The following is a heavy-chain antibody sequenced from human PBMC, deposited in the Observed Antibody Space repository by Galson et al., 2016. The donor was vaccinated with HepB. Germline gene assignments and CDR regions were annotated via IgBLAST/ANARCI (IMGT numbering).Heavy chain of an antibody. CDR1: GYTFSSYD. V-gene: IGHV1-8*01. CDR2: MNPNSANT. CDR3: ARFMEWSDY. D-gene: IGHD3-3*01. Sequence: SVKVSCKASGYTFSSYDISWVRQAPGQGLEWMGWMNPNSANTGYVDKFQGRVTMTWNTSISTAYLELRGLRSEDTAVYYCARFMEWSDYWGQGTLVIVSS. J-gene: IGHJ4*02.